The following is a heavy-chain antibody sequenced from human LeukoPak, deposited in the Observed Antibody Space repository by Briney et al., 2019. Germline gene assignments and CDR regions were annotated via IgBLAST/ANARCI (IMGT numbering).Heavy chain of an antibody. J-gene: IGHJ3*02. CDR2: IYWDDDK. CDR3: ALRRGSSGWYRIGAFDI. CDR1: GFSLSTSGVG. D-gene: IGHD6-19*01. V-gene: IGHV2-5*02. Sequence: SGPTLVNPTQTLTLTCTFSGFSLSTSGVGVGWIRQPPGKALEWLALIYWDDDKRYSPSLKSRLTITKDTSKNQVVLTMTNMDPVDTATYYCALRRGSSGWYRIGAFDIWGQGTMVTVSS.